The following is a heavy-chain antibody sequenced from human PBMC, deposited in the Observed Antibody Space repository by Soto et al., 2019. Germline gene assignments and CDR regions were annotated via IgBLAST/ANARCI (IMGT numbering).Heavy chain of an antibody. Sequence: GGSLRLSCAASGFTFSYYYMSWIRQAPGKGLEWVSYISSSISYTNYADSVKGRFTISRDNAKNSLYLQMNSLRAEDTAVYYCARYIYGYVDYWGQGTLVTVSS. CDR2: ISSSISYT. CDR3: ARYIYGYVDY. J-gene: IGHJ4*02. CDR1: GFTFSYYY. V-gene: IGHV3-11*06. D-gene: IGHD5-18*01.